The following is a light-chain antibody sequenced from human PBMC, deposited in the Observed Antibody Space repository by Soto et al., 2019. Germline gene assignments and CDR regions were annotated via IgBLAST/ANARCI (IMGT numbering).Light chain of an antibody. V-gene: IGLV1-44*01. Sequence: QSVLTQPPSASGTPGQRVTFSCSGSNSNIGANTVNWYHQLPGAAPKLLMYSHSQRPSGVPDRFSGSKSGTSASLAISGLQSEDEADYYCAAWDDSLNAYVFGTGTKLTVL. CDR3: AAWDDSLNAYV. CDR2: SHS. CDR1: NSNIGANT. J-gene: IGLJ1*01.